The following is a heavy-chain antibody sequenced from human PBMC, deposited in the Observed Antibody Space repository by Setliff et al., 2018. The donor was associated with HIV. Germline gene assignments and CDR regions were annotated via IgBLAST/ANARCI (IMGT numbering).Heavy chain of an antibody. D-gene: IGHD3-10*01. V-gene: IGHV4-39*02. CDR2: IHYSRGS. CDR3: ARRIDNSGSFPDKNWFDT. CDR1: GVSISGPIGITYY. J-gene: IGHJ5*02. Sequence: SETLSLTCSVSGVSISGPIGITYYWDWLRQPPGKGLEWIGNIHYSRGSSYNASLKSRVTISLDTSKNHFSLKLSSVAAADMAVYYCARRIDNSGSFPDKNWFDTWGQGSLVTVSS.